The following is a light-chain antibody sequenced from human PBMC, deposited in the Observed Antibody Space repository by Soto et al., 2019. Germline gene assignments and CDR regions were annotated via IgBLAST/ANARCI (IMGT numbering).Light chain of an antibody. V-gene: IGLV2-14*03. J-gene: IGLJ3*02. CDR3: GSYTSATTWV. CDR2: EVS. CDR1: SSDIGRYNY. Sequence: QSVLTQPASVSGSPGQSITISCTGSSSDIGRYNYVSWYQQLPGKAPKLMIYEVSHRPSGVSNRFSGSKSGNTASLSISGLQTEDEADYYCGSYTSATTWVFGGGTKLTVL.